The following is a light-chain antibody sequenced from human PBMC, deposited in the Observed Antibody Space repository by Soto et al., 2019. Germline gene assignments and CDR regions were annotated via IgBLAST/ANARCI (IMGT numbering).Light chain of an antibody. Sequence: EIVLTQSPGTLSLSPGERATLSCRASQSVTSSYLAWYQQKPGQAPRLLIYAASSRANGTPERFSGGGSGTDFTLTISRLEPEDFAVYYCQQYGSSPRSFGQGTKLEIK. CDR3: QQYGSSPRS. CDR2: AAS. V-gene: IGKV3-20*01. CDR1: QSVTSSY. J-gene: IGKJ2*01.